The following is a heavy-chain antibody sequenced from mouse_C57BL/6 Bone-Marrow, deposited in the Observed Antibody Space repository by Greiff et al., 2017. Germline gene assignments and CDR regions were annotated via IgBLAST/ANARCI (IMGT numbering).Heavy chain of an antibody. CDR3: ARGAY. V-gene: IGHV1-80*01. CDR2: IYPGDGDT. Sequence: QVQLKESGAELVKPGASVKISCKASGYAFSSYWMNWVKQRPGKSLEWIGQIYPGDGDTNSNRKFKGKATLTADKSSSTAYMQLSSLTSDDSAVYFCARGAYWGQGTLVTVSA. J-gene: IGHJ3*01. CDR1: GYAFSSYW.